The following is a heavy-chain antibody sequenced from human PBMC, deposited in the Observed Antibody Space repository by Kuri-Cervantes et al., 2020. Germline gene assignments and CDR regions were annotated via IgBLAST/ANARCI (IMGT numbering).Heavy chain of an antibody. J-gene: IGHJ6*02. Sequence: SVKVSCKASGYTFTSYGISWVRQAPGQGLEWMGGIIPIFGTANYAQKFQGRVTITADESTSTAYMELNSLRAEDTAVYYCARKSAEHPRDLYYDILTGPTGYYYGMDVWGQGTTVTVSS. D-gene: IGHD3-9*01. V-gene: IGHV1-69*13. CDR1: GYTFTSYG. CDR3: ARKSAEHPRDLYYDILTGPTGYYYGMDV. CDR2: IIPIFGTA.